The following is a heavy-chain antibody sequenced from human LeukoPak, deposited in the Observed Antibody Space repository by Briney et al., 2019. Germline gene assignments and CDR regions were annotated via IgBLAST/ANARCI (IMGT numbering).Heavy chain of an antibody. CDR3: ARDLPTGTYRAYFDN. J-gene: IGHJ4*02. CDR1: GFIFSNYE. D-gene: IGHD1-26*01. CDR2: ISSTGGDI. Sequence: PGGSLRLSCAGSGFIFSNYEMNWVRQAPGKGLEWVSYISSTGGDIYYADSVKGRFTISRANAEKSVYLQMNSLRAEDTAVYYCARDLPTGTYRAYFDNWGQGTLVTVSS. V-gene: IGHV3-48*03.